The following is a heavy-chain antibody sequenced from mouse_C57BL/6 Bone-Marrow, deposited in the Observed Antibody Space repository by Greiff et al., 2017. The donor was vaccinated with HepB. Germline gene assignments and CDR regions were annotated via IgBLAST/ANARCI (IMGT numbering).Heavy chain of an antibody. CDR3: ARDDYPWFAY. J-gene: IGHJ3*01. CDR1: GYTFTSYG. Sequence: QVHVKQSGAELARPGASVKLSCKASGYTFTSYGISWVKQRTGQGLEWIGEIYPRSGNTYYNEKFKGKATLTADKSSSTAYMELRSLTSEDSAVYFCARDDYPWFAYWGQGTLVTVSA. CDR2: IYPRSGNT. V-gene: IGHV1-81*01. D-gene: IGHD2-4*01.